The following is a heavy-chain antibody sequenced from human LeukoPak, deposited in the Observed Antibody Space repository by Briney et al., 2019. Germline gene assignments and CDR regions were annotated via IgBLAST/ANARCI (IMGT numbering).Heavy chain of an antibody. CDR3: AKAFYGSEDYYSLFDY. D-gene: IGHD3-10*01. V-gene: IGHV3-23*01. CDR1: GFTFSSYA. J-gene: IGHJ4*02. CDR2: ITSSGDST. Sequence: AGGSLRLSCAASGFTFSSYAMSWVRQAPGKGLVWVSAITSSGDSTYYADSVKGRFTISRDNSKNTLYLQMNSLRAEDTAVYYCAKAFYGSEDYYSLFDYWGQGTLVTVSS.